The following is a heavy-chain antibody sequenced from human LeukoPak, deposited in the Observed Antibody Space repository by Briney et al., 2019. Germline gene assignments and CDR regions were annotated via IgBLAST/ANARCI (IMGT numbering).Heavy chain of an antibody. CDR3: AKSGIVVVPAPRPFDI. D-gene: IGHD2-2*01. CDR1: GFTFSSYW. CDR2: INSDGSST. J-gene: IGHJ3*02. Sequence: PGGSLRLSCAASGFTFSSYWMHWVRQAPGKGLVWVSRINSDGSSTSYADSVKGRFTISRDNAKNTLYLQITSLSAEDTAIYFCAKSGIVVVPAPRPFDIWGLGTMVTVSS. V-gene: IGHV3-74*01.